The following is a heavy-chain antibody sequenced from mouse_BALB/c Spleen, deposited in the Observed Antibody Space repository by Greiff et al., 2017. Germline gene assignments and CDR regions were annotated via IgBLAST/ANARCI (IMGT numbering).Heavy chain of an antibody. CDR1: GFTFSDYY. CDR3: ARAGNWDGYAMDY. D-gene: IGHD4-1*01. Sequence: EVKLVESGGGLVKPGGSLKLSCAASGFTFSDYYMYWVRQTPEKRLEWVATISDGGSYTYYPDSVKGRFTISRDNAKNNLYLQMSSLKSEDTAMYYCARAGNWDGYAMDYWGQGTSVTVSS. CDR2: ISDGGSYT. V-gene: IGHV5-4*02. J-gene: IGHJ4*01.